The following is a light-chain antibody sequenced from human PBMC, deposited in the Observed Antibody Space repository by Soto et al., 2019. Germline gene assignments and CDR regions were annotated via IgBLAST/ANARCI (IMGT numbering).Light chain of an antibody. J-gene: IGKJ1*01. V-gene: IGKV3-20*01. CDR1: QSVRSSY. CDR2: AAS. Sequence: VVSTPPPATLSFSPVSRAPLPGRSSQSVRSSYLAWYQQTPGQTPRLLIYAASSRATGIPDRFSGSGSGTDFSLTISRLEAEDFAVYDGQQYGSSPRTFGQGTTVEIK. CDR3: QQYGSSPRT.